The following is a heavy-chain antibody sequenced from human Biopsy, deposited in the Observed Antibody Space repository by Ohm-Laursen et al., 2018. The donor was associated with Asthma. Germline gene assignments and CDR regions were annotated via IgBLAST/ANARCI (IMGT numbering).Heavy chain of an antibody. J-gene: IGHJ4*02. Sequence: SLRLSCAASGFTFSSYAMSWVRQAPGKGLEWVSAISGSGGSTYYADSVKGRFTISRDNSKNTLYLQMNSLRAEDTAVYYCARKAFATYGVFDYWGQGTPVTVSS. CDR2: ISGSGGST. D-gene: IGHD3-10*01. CDR3: ARKAFATYGVFDY. CDR1: GFTFSSYA. V-gene: IGHV3-23*01.